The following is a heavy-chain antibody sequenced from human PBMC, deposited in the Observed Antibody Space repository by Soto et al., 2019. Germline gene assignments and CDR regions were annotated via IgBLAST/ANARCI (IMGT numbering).Heavy chain of an antibody. D-gene: IGHD6-6*01. J-gene: IGHJ4*02. CDR1: GGSISSYY. V-gene: IGHV4-59*04. CDR2: IYHSGST. CDR3: AGGIAARPLGY. Sequence: PSGTLPLTCTVTGGSISSYYWRWIRQPPGKGLEWIGYIYHSGSTYYNPSLKSRVTISVDRSKNQFSLKLSSVTAADTAVYYCAGGIAARPLGYWGQGTLVTVSS.